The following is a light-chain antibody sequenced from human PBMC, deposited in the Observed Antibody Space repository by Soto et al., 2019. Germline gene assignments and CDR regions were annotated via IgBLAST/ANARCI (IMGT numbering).Light chain of an antibody. CDR3: SSYTTSSIWM. CDR2: EVT. Sequence: QLVLTQPASVSGSPGQSITISCSGTSSDVGGYNYVSWYQQSPGKAPKLLIYEVTNRPSGVSNRFSGSKSANTASLTISGLQAEDAAAYYCSSYTTSSIWMFGGGTKLTVL. CDR1: SSDVGGYNY. J-gene: IGLJ3*02. V-gene: IGLV2-14*01.